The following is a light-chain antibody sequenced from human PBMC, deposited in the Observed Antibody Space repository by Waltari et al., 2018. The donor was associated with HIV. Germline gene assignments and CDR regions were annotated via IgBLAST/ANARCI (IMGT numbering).Light chain of an antibody. CDR3: AAWDDSLNGDVV. CDR1: SSDIGSHT. CDR2: TNN. V-gene: IGLV1-44*01. Sequence: SVLTQPPSASGTPGQRVTISCSGSSSDIGSHTVNWYQQLPGTAPRLLIYTNNQRPSGVPDRFSGSKSGTSASLVISGLQSEDEADYFCAAWDDSLNGDVVFGGGTKLTVL. J-gene: IGLJ2*01.